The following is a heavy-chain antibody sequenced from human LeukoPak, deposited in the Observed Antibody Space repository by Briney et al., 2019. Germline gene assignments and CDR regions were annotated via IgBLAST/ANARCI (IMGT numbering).Heavy chain of an antibody. J-gene: IGHJ3*02. V-gene: IGHV3-21*01. D-gene: IGHD5-24*01. Sequence: PGGSLRLSCAASGFTFSSYSMNWVRQAPGKGLEWVSSISSSSSYIYYADSVKGRFTISRDNAKNSLYLQMNSLRAEDTAVYYCARDLFIGMATFDIWGQGTMVTVSS. CDR3: ARDLFIGMATFDI. CDR1: GFTFSSYS. CDR2: ISSSSSYI.